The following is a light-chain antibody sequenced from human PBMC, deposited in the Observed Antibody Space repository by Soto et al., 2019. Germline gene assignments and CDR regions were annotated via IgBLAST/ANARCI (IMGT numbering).Light chain of an antibody. Sequence: SYELTQPPSVSVAPGKTARITCGGNNLGSKSEHWYQQKPGQAPVLVIYYDSDRTSEIPERFSGSNSGNTATLTISRVEAGDEADYYCQVWDSSSDHVVFCGGTNLTVL. V-gene: IGLV3-21*04. J-gene: IGLJ2*01. CDR3: QVWDSSSDHVV. CDR1: NLGSKS. CDR2: YDS.